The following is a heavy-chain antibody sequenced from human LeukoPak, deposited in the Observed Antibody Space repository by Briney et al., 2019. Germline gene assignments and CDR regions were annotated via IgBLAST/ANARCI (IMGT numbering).Heavy chain of an antibody. CDR2: INHSGST. V-gene: IGHV4-34*01. J-gene: IGHJ4*02. Sequence: PSETLSLTCAVYGGSFSGYYWSWIRQPPGKGLEWIGEINHSGSTNYNPSLKSRVTISVDTSKNQFSLKLSSVTAADTAVYYCARVVPYYYDSSGYNDYWGQGTLVTVSS. CDR3: ARVVPYYYDSSGYNDY. CDR1: GGSFSGYY. D-gene: IGHD3-22*01.